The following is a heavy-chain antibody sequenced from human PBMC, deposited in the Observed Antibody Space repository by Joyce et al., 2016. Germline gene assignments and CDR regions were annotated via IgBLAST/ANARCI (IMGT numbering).Heavy chain of an antibody. CDR3: ARSGYSRFGWFDP. CDR1: GGSISSTNYY. CDR2: ISNSGTN. V-gene: IGHV4-39*01. J-gene: IGHJ5*02. D-gene: IGHD3-3*01. Sequence: QLQLQESGPGLVKPSETLSLTCIVSGGSISSTNYYWAWLRQPPGKGLEWIAGISNSGTNSGSMFLNPSLVSRLTVSVDASKNQFSLKLSSVTATDTAVYYCARSGYSRFGWFDPWGQGTLVTVSS.